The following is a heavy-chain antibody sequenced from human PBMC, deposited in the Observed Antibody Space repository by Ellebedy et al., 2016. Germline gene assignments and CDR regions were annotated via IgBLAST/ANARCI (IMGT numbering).Heavy chain of an antibody. V-gene: IGHV3-74*01. CDR2: INSDGSST. CDR1: GFTFSSYW. Sequence: GGSLRLSCAASGFTFSSYWMHWVRQAPGKGLVWVSRINSDGSSTSYADSVKGRFTISRDNSKNTLHLQMNSLRAEDTAVYYCARGTPLMALSYYWGQGTLVTVSS. D-gene: IGHD5-24*01. CDR3: ARGTPLMALSYY. J-gene: IGHJ4*02.